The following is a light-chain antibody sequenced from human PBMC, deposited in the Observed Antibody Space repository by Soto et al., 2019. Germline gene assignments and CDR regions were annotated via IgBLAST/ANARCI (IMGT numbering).Light chain of an antibody. Sequence: EIVFTQSPCTLSCSPVEGDTISRSPRRTVDSTYLAWYKQKPGQAPRLLIYAASTRATGITARFSGSGSGTDFTLTISRLEPEDFAAYYCQQYGSSHRKFGKGTKVDIK. CDR2: AAS. J-gene: IGKJ1*01. V-gene: IGKV3-20*01. CDR3: QQYGSSHRK. CDR1: RTVDSTY.